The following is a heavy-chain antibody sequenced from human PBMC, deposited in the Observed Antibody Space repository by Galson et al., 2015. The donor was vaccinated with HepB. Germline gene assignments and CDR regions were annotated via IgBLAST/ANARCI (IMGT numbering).Heavy chain of an antibody. CDR1: GFTFSIYS. J-gene: IGHJ4*02. CDR3: ARRSNGDCSGGPCHFDY. Sequence: SLRLSCAASGFTFSIYSMNWVRQAPGKALEWVSFIGTTTMYYADSVKGRFTISRDNAKNSLYLQMNGLRDEDTAVYYCARRSNGDCSGGPCHFDYWGQGTLVTVSS. D-gene: IGHD2-15*01. CDR2: IGTTTM. V-gene: IGHV3-48*02.